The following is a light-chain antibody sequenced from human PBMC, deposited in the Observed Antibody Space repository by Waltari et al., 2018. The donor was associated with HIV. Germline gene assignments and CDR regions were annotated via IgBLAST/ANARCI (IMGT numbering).Light chain of an antibody. J-gene: IGKJ4*01. V-gene: IGKV4-1*01. CDR1: QSILYSSNNKNY. CDR3: QQYDSTPLT. CDR2: WAS. Sequence: DIVMTQSPDSLAVSLGARATINCKSSQSILYSSNNKNYLAWYQQKQGQPPKLLIYWASTRESGVPDRFSGSGSGTDFTLTISSLQAEDVAVYYCQQYDSTPLTFGGGTKVEIK.